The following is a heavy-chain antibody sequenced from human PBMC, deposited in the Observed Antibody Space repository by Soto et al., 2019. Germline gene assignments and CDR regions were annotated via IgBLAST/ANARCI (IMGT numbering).Heavy chain of an antibody. CDR3: ARACYDYVWGIYDAFDI. CDR1: GGSISSGGYY. J-gene: IGHJ3*02. CDR2: IYYSGST. V-gene: IGHV4-31*03. Sequence: QVQLQESGPGLVKPSQTLSLTCTVSGGSISSGGYYWSWIRQHPGKGLEWIGYIYYSGSTYYNPSLKSRVTISVDTSKNQFSLKLSSVTAADTAVYYCARACYDYVWGIYDAFDIWGQGTMVTVSS. D-gene: IGHD3-16*01.